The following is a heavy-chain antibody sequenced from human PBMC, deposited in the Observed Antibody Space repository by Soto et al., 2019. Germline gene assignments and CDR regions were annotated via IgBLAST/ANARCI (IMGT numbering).Heavy chain of an antibody. V-gene: IGHV4-30-4*01. J-gene: IGHJ5*02. Sequence: SETLSLTCTVSGGSISSGDYYWSWIRQPPGKGLEWIGYIYYSGSTYYNPSLKSRVTISVDTSTNQFSLKLSSVTAADTAVYYCARGIAAAGTGWFDPWGQGTRVTVS. CDR1: GGSISSGDYY. D-gene: IGHD6-13*01. CDR2: IYYSGST. CDR3: ARGIAAAGTGWFDP.